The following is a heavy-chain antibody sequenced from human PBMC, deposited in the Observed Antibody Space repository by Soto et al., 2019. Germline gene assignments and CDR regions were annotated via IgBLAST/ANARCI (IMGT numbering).Heavy chain of an antibody. D-gene: IGHD3-10*01. CDR2: IYHSGST. CDR3: ARATLGFGEPNYYYYYMDV. V-gene: IGHV4-30-2*01. CDR1: GGSISSGGYS. Sequence: PSETLSLTCAVSGGSISSGGYSWSWIRQPPGKGLEWIGYIYHSGSTYYNPSLKSRVTISVDRSKNQFSLKLSSVTAADTAVYYCARATLGFGEPNYYYYYMDVWGKGTTVTVSS. J-gene: IGHJ6*03.